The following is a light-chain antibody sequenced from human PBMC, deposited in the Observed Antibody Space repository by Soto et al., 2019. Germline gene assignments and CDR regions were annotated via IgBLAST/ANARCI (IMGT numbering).Light chain of an antibody. J-gene: IGKJ1*01. CDR3: QQYNNWPPRT. V-gene: IGKV3-15*01. Sequence: EIVMTQSPATLSVSPGERATLSCRASQSVSSNLAWYQQKPSQAPRLLIYGASTRATGIPARFSGRGSGTEFTLTISSLQSEDFAVYYCQQYNNWPPRTFGQGTKVDIK. CDR1: QSVSSN. CDR2: GAS.